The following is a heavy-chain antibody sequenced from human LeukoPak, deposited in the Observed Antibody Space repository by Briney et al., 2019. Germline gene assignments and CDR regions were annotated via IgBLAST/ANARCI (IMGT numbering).Heavy chain of an antibody. CDR3: AKHPPTSGTTFDN. CDR1: GFTFSSYA. V-gene: IGHV3-23*01. Sequence: GGSLRLSFAASGFTFSSYAMRWVHQARGKGLEWVSSIGGGGVDKYYEDSVKRWFAISRDNSKNTLYLQMNSLRVEDTAVYYCAKHPPTSGTTFDNWGRGTLVTVSS. J-gene: IGHJ4*02. CDR2: IGGGGVDK. D-gene: IGHD1-1*01.